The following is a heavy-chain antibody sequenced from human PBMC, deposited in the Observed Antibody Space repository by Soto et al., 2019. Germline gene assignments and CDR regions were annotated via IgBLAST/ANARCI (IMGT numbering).Heavy chain of an antibody. CDR2: IYSGGST. CDR1: GFTVSSNY. D-gene: IGHD3-9*01. V-gene: IGHV3-66*01. Sequence: PGGSLRLSCAASGFTVSSNYMSWVRQAPGKGLEWVSVIYSGGSTYYADSVKGRFTISRDNSKNTLYLQMNSLRAEDTAVYYCALTYYDILTGLNHDYWGQGTLVTVSS. CDR3: ALTYYDILTGLNHDY. J-gene: IGHJ4*02.